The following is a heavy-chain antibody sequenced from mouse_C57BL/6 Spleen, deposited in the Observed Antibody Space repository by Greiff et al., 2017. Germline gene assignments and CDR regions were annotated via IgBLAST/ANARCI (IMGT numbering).Heavy chain of an antibody. J-gene: IGHJ4*01. D-gene: IGHD3-2*02. Sequence: VQLQQSGPELVKPGASVKIPCKASGYTFTDYNMDWVKQSHGKSLEWIGDINPNNGGTIYNQKFKGKATLPVDKSSSTAYMVLRSLTSEDTAVXYYARRPAQTFYAMDYWGQGTSVTVSS. CDR2: INPNNGGT. CDR3: ARRPAQTFYAMDY. V-gene: IGHV1-18*01. CDR1: GYTFTDYN.